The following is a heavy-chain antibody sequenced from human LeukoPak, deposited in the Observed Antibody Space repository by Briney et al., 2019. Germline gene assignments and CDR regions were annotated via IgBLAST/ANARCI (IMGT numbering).Heavy chain of an antibody. J-gene: IGHJ4*02. D-gene: IGHD4-11*01. CDR3: ARGIDYPIDY. CDR2: INTGNGDT. Sequence: ASVKVSCKASGGTFSSYAISWVRQAPGQRLEWMGWINTGNGDTKYSQKFQGRVTITRDTSASTVYLELRSLRSEDTAVYYCARGIDYPIDYWGQGTLVTVSS. V-gene: IGHV1-3*04. CDR1: GGTFSSYA.